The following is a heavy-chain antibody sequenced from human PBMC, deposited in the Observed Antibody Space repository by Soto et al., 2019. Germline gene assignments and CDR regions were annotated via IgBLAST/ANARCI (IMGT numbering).Heavy chain of an antibody. V-gene: IGHV1-69*06. CDR1: GRIFSSFP. D-gene: IGHD5-18*01. CDR3: ARVGSRDAYNYVLDQ. Sequence: QVQVVQSGAEVKKPGSSVKISCKASGRIFSSFPTSWVRQVPGQGLEWMGGVISASGSVTYAPKFQGRVTMTSVTSACIGYMELTSLNSADKASYYCARVGSRDAYNYVLDQWGPGTMVTVSS. CDR2: VISASGSV. J-gene: IGHJ1*01.